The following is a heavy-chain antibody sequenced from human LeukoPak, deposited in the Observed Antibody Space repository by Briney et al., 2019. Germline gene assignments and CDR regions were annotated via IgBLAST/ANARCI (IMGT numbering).Heavy chain of an antibody. D-gene: IGHD7-27*01. CDR3: AMGLGKTDSDY. Sequence: GGSLRLSCTASGFTFSDAGLTWVRLAPGKGLEWIGRIKRKVDGETTDYAAPVKDRFTISRDDSKKTLYLHMNSLKSEDTAVYYCAMGLGKTDSDYWGQGTLVTVSS. J-gene: IGHJ4*02. V-gene: IGHV3-15*01. CDR2: IKRKVDGETT. CDR1: GFTFSDAG.